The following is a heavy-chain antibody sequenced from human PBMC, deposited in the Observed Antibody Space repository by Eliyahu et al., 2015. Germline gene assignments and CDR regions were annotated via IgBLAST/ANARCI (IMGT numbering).Heavy chain of an antibody. CDR1: GFTFXKYG. D-gene: IGHD3-10*01. V-gene: IGHV3-30*18. Sequence: VVQPGGSLIISCVASGFTFXKYGMHWVRQAPGKGLEWLAAISNDGGDKYHADSVKGRFTISRANSKNTLYLQMFNLGLEDTAVYYCAKDRGDGWDYYYSGMVVWGQGTTVTVSS. J-gene: IGHJ6*02. CDR2: ISNDGGDK. CDR3: AKDRGDGWDYYYSGMVV.